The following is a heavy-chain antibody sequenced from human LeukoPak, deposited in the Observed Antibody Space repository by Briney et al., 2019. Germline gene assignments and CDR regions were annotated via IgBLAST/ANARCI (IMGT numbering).Heavy chain of an antibody. CDR2: ISGSGGST. D-gene: IGHD4-17*01. CDR1: GFTFSSYA. CDR3: AKDLWALIHDGDYLDY. V-gene: IGHV3-23*01. Sequence: PGGSLRLSCAASGFTFSSYAMSWVRQAPGKGLEWVSAISGSGGSTYYADSVKGRFTISRDNSKNTLYLQMNSLRAEDTAVYYCAKDLWALIHDGDYLDYWGQGTLVTVSS. J-gene: IGHJ4*02.